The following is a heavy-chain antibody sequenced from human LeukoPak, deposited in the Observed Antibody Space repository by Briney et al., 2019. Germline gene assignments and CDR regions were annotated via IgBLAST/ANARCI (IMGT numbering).Heavy chain of an antibody. CDR1: GGSISSGDYY. J-gene: IGHJ2*01. Sequence: PSETLSLTCTVSGGSISSGDYYWSWIRQPPGKGLEWIGYIYYSGSTYYNPSLKSRVTISVDTSKNQFSLKLSSVTAADTAVYYCARAPRNIGHYTNWYFDLWGRGTLVTVSS. CDR2: IYYSGST. D-gene: IGHD3-3*01. CDR3: ARAPRNIGHYTNWYFDL. V-gene: IGHV4-30-4*08.